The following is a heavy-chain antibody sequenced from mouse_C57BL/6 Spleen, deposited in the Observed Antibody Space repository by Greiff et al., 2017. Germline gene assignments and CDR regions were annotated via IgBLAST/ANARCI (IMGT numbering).Heavy chain of an antibody. Sequence: LQQPGAELVKPGASVKMSCKASGYTFTSYWITWVKQRPGQGLEWIGDIYPGSGSTNYNEKFKSKATLTVDTSSSTAYMQLSSLTSEDSAVYYCARDGLLYGSSHQFAYWGQGTLVTVSA. CDR2: IYPGSGST. CDR3: ARDGLLYGSSHQFAY. V-gene: IGHV1-55*01. D-gene: IGHD1-1*01. J-gene: IGHJ3*01. CDR1: GYTFTSYW.